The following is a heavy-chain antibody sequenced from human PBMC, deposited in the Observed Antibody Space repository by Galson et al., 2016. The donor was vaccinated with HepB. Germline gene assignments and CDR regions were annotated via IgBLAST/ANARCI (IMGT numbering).Heavy chain of an antibody. CDR3: TRVVQQLGRDYYKTMDV. Sequence: SLRLSCAASGFTFSGSSMHWVRQASGKGLEWVGRIRSKANSYATGYAASVKGRFTISRDDSKDTVYLQMNSLKTEDTAVYYCTRVVQQLGRDYYKTMDVWGQGTTVTVSS. J-gene: IGHJ6*02. CDR2: IRSKANSYAT. V-gene: IGHV3-73*01. CDR1: GFTFSGSS. D-gene: IGHD6-13*01.